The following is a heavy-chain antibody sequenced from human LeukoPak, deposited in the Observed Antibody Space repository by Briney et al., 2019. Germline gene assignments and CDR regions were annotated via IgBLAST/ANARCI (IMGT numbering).Heavy chain of an antibody. Sequence: ASVKVSCKASGYTFTSYAMNWVRQAPGQGLEWMGWISAYNGNTNYAQKLQGRVTMTTDTSTSTAYMELRSLRSDDTAVYYCVRVGSGSYDYWGQGTLVTVSS. CDR3: VRVGSGSYDY. D-gene: IGHD3-10*01. J-gene: IGHJ4*02. CDR2: ISAYNGNT. CDR1: GYTFTSYA. V-gene: IGHV1-18*01.